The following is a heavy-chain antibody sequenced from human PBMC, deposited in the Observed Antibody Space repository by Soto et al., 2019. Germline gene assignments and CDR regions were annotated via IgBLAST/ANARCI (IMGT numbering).Heavy chain of an antibody. CDR2: IAYDGSNK. V-gene: IGHV3-30-3*01. CDR3: ARAAIWGSFEGGMDV. Sequence: GGSLRLSCAASGFTFSSYAMHWVRQAPGKGLEWVAVIAYDGSNKYYADSVKGRFTISRDNSKNTLYLQMNSLRAEDTAVYYCARAAIWGSFEGGMDVWGQGTTVTVSS. D-gene: IGHD7-27*01. CDR1: GFTFSSYA. J-gene: IGHJ6*02.